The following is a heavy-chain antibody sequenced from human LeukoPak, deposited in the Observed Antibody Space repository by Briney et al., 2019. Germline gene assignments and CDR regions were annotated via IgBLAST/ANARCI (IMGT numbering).Heavy chain of an antibody. CDR3: AGDQMVGAINP. CDR1: GFTFSSYG. CDR2: IWYDGSNK. Sequence: GGSLRLSCAASGFTFSSYGTHWVRQAPGKGLEWVAVIWYDGSNKYYADSVKGRFTISRDNSKNTLYLQMNSLRAEDTAVYYCAGDQMVGAINPWGRETLVTAS. V-gene: IGHV3-33*01. J-gene: IGHJ5*02. D-gene: IGHD1-26*01.